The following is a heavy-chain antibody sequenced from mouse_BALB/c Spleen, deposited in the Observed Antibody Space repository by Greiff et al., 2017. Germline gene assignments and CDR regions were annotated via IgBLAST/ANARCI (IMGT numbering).Heavy chain of an antibody. V-gene: IGHV3-2*02. Sequence: VQLKESGPGLVKPSQSLSLTCTVTGYSITSDYAWNWIRQFPGNKLEWMGYISYSGSTSYNPSLKSRISITRDTSKNQFFLQLNSVTTEDTATYYCARSPHYYGSSYWFAYWGQGTLVTVSA. CDR3: ARSPHYYGSSYWFAY. D-gene: IGHD1-1*01. J-gene: IGHJ3*01. CDR2: ISYSGST. CDR1: GYSITSDYA.